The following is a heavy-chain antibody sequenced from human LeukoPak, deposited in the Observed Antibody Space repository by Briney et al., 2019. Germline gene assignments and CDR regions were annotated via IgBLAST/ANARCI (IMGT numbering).Heavy chain of an antibody. J-gene: IGHJ4*02. CDR1: GFTFSSYE. Sequence: GGSLRLSCAASGFTFSSYEMNWVRQAPGKGLEWVSYISSSGSTIYYADSVKGRFTISRDNAKNSLCLQMNSLRAEDTAVYYCARDSSSSEAGVFDYWGQGTLVTVSS. CDR3: ARDSSSSEAGVFDY. V-gene: IGHV3-48*03. CDR2: ISSSGSTI. D-gene: IGHD6-6*01.